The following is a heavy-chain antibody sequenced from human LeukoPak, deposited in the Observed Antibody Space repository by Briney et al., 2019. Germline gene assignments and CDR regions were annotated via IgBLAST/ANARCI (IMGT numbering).Heavy chain of an antibody. CDR1: GYTFTSYG. J-gene: IGHJ4*02. V-gene: IGHV1-18*01. Sequence: ASVKVSCKASGYTFTSYGISWVRQAPGQGLEWMGWISAYNGNTNYAQKLQGRVTMTTDISTSTAYMELRSLRSDDTAVYYCARGPQYYYDSSGTPHLDYWGQGTLVTVSS. CDR2: ISAYNGNT. D-gene: IGHD3-22*01. CDR3: ARGPQYYYDSSGTPHLDY.